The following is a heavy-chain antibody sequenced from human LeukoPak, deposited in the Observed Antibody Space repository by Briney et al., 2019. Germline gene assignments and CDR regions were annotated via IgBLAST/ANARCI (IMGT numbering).Heavy chain of an antibody. CDR2: ISSSSSTI. CDR3: ARELGYYDILTGYRKNYFDY. Sequence: GGSLRLSCAASGFTFSSYSMNWVRQAPGKGLEWVSYISSSSSTIYYADSVKGRFTISRDNAKNSLYLQMNSLRAEDTAVYYCARELGYYDILTGYRKNYFDYWGQGTLVTVSS. D-gene: IGHD3-9*01. J-gene: IGHJ4*02. V-gene: IGHV3-48*04. CDR1: GFTFSSYS.